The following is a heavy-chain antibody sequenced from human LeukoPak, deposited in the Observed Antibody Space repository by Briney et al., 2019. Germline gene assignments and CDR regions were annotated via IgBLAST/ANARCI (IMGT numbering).Heavy chain of an antibody. D-gene: IGHD6-13*01. V-gene: IGHV1-2*02. CDR1: GYTFTGYF. J-gene: IGHJ4*02. CDR3: ARDRSRYFDY. CDR2: INPNSGGT. Sequence: ASVKVSCKASGYTFTGYFMHWVRQAPGQGLAWMGCINPNSGGTNYAQKFQGRVTMTRGTSISTVYMELSGLRSDDTAVYYCARDRSRYFDYWGQGTLVTVSS.